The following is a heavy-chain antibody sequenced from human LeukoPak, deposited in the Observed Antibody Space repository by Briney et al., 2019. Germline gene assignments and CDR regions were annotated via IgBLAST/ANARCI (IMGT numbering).Heavy chain of an antibody. V-gene: IGHV3-48*04. Sequence: GGSLRLSCAASGFTFSGYSMNWVRQAPGKELEWVSYISDSSSAMYYADSVKGRFTISRDNAKNSLYLQMNSLRAEDTAVYYCAGYCSSVSCRNIDYWGQGTLVTVSS. D-gene: IGHD2-2*01. CDR2: ISDSSSAM. CDR1: GFTFSGYS. CDR3: AGYCSSVSCRNIDY. J-gene: IGHJ4*02.